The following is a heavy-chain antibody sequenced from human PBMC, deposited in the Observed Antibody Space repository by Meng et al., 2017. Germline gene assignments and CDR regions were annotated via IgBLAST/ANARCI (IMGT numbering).Heavy chain of an antibody. CDR3: ARLDSSGYYYDAFDI. Sequence: GGSLRLSCAASGFTFSSYAMSWVRQAPGKGLEWVSAISGSGGSTYYADSVKGRFTISRDNSISTAYLQWSSLKASDTAMYYCARLDSSGYYYDAFDIWGQGTMVTVSS. V-gene: IGHV3-23*01. D-gene: IGHD3-22*01. CDR2: ISGSGGST. J-gene: IGHJ3*02. CDR1: GFTFSSYA.